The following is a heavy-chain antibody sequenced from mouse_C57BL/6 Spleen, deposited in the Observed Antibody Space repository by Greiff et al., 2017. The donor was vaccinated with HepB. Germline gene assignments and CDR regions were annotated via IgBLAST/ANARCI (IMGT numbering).Heavy chain of an antibody. J-gene: IGHJ2*01. Sequence: VQLQQPGAELVKPGASVKMSCKASGYTFTSYWITWVKQRPGQGLEWIGDIYPGSGSTNYNEKFKSKATLTVDTSSSTAYMQLSSLTSEDSAVYYCARSEYYGTLFDYWGQGTTLTVSS. D-gene: IGHD1-1*01. V-gene: IGHV1-55*01. CDR2: IYPGSGST. CDR1: GYTFTSYW. CDR3: ARSEYYGTLFDY.